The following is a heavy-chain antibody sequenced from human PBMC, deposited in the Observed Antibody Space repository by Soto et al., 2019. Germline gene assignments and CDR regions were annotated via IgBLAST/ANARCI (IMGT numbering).Heavy chain of an antibody. V-gene: IGHV4-4*02. J-gene: IGHJ4*02. Sequence: PSATWPLPCAVSSTSPSGSTWWRWVRPPPGKGLEWIGEIYHSGSTNYNPSLKSRVTISVDKSKNQFSLKLSSVTAADTAVYYCARLNLITFRYYFDYWGQGTLVTVSS. CDR3: ARLNLITFRYYFDY. CDR1: STSPSGSTW. D-gene: IGHD3-16*01. CDR2: IYHSGST.